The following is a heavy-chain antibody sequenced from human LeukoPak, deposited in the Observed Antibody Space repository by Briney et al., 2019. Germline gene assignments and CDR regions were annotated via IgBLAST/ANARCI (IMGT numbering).Heavy chain of an antibody. J-gene: IGHJ1*01. D-gene: IGHD3-22*01. CDR3: ARGKYDSSPFLQH. CDR1: GFTFSDYC. V-gene: IGHV3-11*01. CDR2: ISSSGSII. Sequence: PGGSLRLSCAASGFTFSDYCMSWIRQAPGKGLEWVPYISSSGSIIYYADSVKGRSTISRDNAKNSMYLQMNSLRAEDTAVYYCARGKYDSSPFLQHWGQGTLVTVSS.